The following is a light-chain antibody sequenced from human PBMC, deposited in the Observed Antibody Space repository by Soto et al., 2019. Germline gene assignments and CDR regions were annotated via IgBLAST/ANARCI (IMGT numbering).Light chain of an antibody. Sequence: EIVLTQSPGTRSLAPGERATVCCRASQGFSSNLAWYQQKPGQAPRLLIYGASTRATGIPARFSGSGSGTEFTLTISSLQSEDFAVYYCQQYNNWPSTFGQGTRLEIK. CDR2: GAS. CDR1: QGFSSN. V-gene: IGKV3-15*01. J-gene: IGKJ5*01. CDR3: QQYNNWPST.